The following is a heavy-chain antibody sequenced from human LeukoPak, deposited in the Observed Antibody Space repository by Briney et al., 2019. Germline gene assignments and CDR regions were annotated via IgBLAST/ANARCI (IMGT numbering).Heavy chain of an antibody. CDR3: ARDQLSGRIAVAGVYY. CDR2: IYHSGST. Sequence: SETLSLTCTVSGYSISSGYYWGWIRQPPGKGLEWIGSIYHSGSTYYNPSLKSRVTISVDTSKNQFSLKLSSVTAADTAVYYCARDQLSGRIAVAGVYYWGQGTLVTVSS. D-gene: IGHD6-19*01. J-gene: IGHJ4*02. V-gene: IGHV4-38-2*02. CDR1: GYSISSGYY.